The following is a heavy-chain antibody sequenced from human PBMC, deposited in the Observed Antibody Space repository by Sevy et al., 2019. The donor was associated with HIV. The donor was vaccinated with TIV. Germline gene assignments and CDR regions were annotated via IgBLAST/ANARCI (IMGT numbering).Heavy chain of an antibody. CDR3: ARGGAGYGTN. CDR1: GGSVSGHY. D-gene: IGHD6-13*01. V-gene: IGHV4-59*02. J-gene: IGHJ4*02. CDR2: IYYSGIT. Sequence: SETLSLTCTVSGGSVSGHYWTWIRQPTGKGLEWIGYIYYSGITNYNPSLKSRVTMSADTSKNQVSLKLTSVTAADTAVYYCARGGAGYGTNWGQGTLVTVSS.